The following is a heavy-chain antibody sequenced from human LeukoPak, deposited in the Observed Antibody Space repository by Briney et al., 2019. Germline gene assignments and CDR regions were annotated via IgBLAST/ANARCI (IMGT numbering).Heavy chain of an antibody. J-gene: IGHJ5*02. CDR2: ISYNRMT. CDR3: ARGFPSSSRWFDP. V-gene: IGHV4-59*12. Sequence: SGTLSLTCTVSDIGTYYCSWIRQPPGKGLEWIAYISYNRMTNYDSSLSSRVAISVDTSNNQFSLKLHSVTAADTAVYYCARGFPSSSRWFDPWGQGTLVTVSS. D-gene: IGHD6-6*01. CDR1: DIGTYY.